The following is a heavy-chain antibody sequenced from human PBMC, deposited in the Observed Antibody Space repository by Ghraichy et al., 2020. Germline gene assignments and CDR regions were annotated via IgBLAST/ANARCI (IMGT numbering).Heavy chain of an antibody. CDR2: ISSSSSTI. CDR1: GFTFSSYS. J-gene: IGHJ4*02. D-gene: IGHD2-15*01. V-gene: IGHV3-48*04. CDR3: ARVTCSGGSCYSDY. Sequence: GGSLRLSCAASGFTFSSYSMNWVRQAPGKGLEWVSYISSSSSTIYYADSVKGRFTISRDNAKNSLYLQMNSLRAEDTVVYYCARVTCSGGSCYSDYWGQGTLVNVSS.